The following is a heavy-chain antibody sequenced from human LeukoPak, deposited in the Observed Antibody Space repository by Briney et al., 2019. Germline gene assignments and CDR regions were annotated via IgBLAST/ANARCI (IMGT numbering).Heavy chain of an antibody. Sequence: PGGSLRLSCTASGFIFSDYAMSWARQAPGKGLEWVAVISFDGSNKYYADSVKGRFTISRDNSKNTLYLQMNSLRAEDTAVYYCAREELGSSLGFDPWGQGTLVTVSS. D-gene: IGHD3-16*01. CDR2: ISFDGSNK. V-gene: IGHV3-30-3*01. CDR3: AREELGSSLGFDP. CDR1: GFIFSDYA. J-gene: IGHJ5*02.